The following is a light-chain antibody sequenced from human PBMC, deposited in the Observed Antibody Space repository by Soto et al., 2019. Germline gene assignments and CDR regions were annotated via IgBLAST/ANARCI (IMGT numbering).Light chain of an antibody. CDR3: QQYNIGPPT. V-gene: IGKV3-15*01. J-gene: IGKJ2*01. Sequence: IAMTQSPATLSVSPGERATLSCRASQSVSGNLAWYQQKPGQAPRLLISSASTRATGIPARFGGSGSGTEFTLTISSLHSEDFAVYYCQQYNIGPPTFGEGTKLEIK. CDR2: SAS. CDR1: QSVSGN.